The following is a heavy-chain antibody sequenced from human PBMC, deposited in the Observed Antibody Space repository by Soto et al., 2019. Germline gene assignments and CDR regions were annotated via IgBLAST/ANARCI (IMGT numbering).Heavy chain of an antibody. CDR2: ISVYNGNT. CDR3: ARAGQYYDASGYAD. V-gene: IGHV1-18*01. Sequence: QVKLAQSGTEVKKPGASIKVSCKASGYSFATSGMTWVRQAPGQGLEWMGWISVYNGNTNYDQKPQDKVTMTTDTSKNTAHLEVRNPRSDDTAVYYCARAGQYYDASGYADWGQGTLV. J-gene: IGHJ4*02. CDR1: GYSFATSG. D-gene: IGHD3-22*01.